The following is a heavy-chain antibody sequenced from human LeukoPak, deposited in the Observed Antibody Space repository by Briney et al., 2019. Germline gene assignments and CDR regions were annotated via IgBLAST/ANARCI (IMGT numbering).Heavy chain of an antibody. Sequence: GASVKVSCKASGYTLTSYYMHWVRQAPGQGLEWMGIINPSGGSTSYAQKFQGRVTMTRDTSTSTVYMELSSLRSEDTAVYYCARVETDMAHDYWGQGTLVTVSS. V-gene: IGHV1-46*01. CDR3: ARVETDMAHDY. CDR2: INPSGGST. CDR1: GYTLTSYY. J-gene: IGHJ4*02. D-gene: IGHD5-18*01.